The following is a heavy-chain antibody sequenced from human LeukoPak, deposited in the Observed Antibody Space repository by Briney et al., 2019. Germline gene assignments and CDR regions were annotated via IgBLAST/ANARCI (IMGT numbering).Heavy chain of an antibody. CDR1: GFTFSSYA. D-gene: IGHD1-1*01. CDR3: AKDTRLR. V-gene: IGHV3-30*04. Sequence: LPGRSLRLSCAASGFTFSSYAMHWVRQAPGKGLEWVAVISYDGSNKYYADSVKGRFTISRDNSKNTLYLQMNSLRAEDTAVYYCAKDTRLRWGQGTLVTVSS. J-gene: IGHJ4*02. CDR2: ISYDGSNK.